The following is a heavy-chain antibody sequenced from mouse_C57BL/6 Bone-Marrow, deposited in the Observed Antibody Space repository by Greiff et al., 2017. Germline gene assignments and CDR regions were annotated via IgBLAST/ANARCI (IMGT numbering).Heavy chain of an antibody. CDR3: AKEGMDYYGSSYVDAY. Sequence: VQLQQSGPELVKPGASVKISCKASGYTFTDYYMNWVKQSHGKRLEWIGDINPNNGGTSYNQKFKGKATLPVDQSSSTAYMELRSLTSEDSAVYYCAKEGMDYYGSSYVDAYWGQGTLVTVSA. CDR1: GYTFTDYY. V-gene: IGHV1-26*01. D-gene: IGHD1-1*01. J-gene: IGHJ3*01. CDR2: INPNNGGT.